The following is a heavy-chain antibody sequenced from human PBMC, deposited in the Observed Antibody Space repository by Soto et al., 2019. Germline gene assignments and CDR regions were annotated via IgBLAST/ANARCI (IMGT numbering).Heavy chain of an antibody. V-gene: IGHV3-21*01. D-gene: IGHD6-19*01. CDR3: VRDRDISGRYNWFDP. CDR2: ITSSSSYI. J-gene: IGHJ5*02. CDR1: GFTFSDYS. Sequence: EVQLVESGGGLVKPGGSLRLSCEASGFTFSDYSMNWVRQAPGKGLEWVSSITSSSSYIYYSDSVKGRFTISRDNAKNSLYLHMNSLRADDTAVYYCVRDRDISGRYNWFDPWGQGTLVTVSS.